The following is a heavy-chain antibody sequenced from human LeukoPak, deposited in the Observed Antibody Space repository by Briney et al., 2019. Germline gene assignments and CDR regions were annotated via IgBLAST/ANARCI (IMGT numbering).Heavy chain of an antibody. V-gene: IGHV1-2*02. CDR1: GYTFTGYY. Sequence: ASVKVSCKASGYTFTGYYMHWVRQAPGQGLEWMGWTNPNSGGTNYAQKFQGRVTMTRDTSISTAYMELSRLRSDDTAVYYCARTIAVAGLDAFDIWGQGTMVTVSS. D-gene: IGHD6-19*01. CDR2: TNPNSGGT. J-gene: IGHJ3*02. CDR3: ARTIAVAGLDAFDI.